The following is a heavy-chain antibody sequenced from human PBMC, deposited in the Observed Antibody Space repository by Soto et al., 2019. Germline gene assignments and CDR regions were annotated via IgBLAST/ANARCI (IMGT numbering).Heavy chain of an antibody. CDR1: GGCMISYY. V-gene: IGHV4-59*08. D-gene: IGHD5-12*01. CDR3: ARNRGYSYGPVGYSFDY. Sequence: PSETLSLTCTVSGGCMISYYWSWIRQPPGRGLEWIGFIYYYENSNRSPSLKGRVTISIDKSKNELSLRLSSVTAADTAVYYCARNRGYSYGPVGYSFDYWGQGILVTVS. CDR2: IYYYENS. J-gene: IGHJ4*02.